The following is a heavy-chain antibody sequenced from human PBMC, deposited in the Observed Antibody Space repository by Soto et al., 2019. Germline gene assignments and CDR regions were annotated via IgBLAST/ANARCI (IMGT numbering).Heavy chain of an antibody. CDR2: IIPIPGTA. Sequence: VQLVHSGAEVKKPGSSVKVSCKASGGTFGSYAISWVRQAPGQGLEWMGGIIPIPGTANYAQKFQGSVTIAADESTSTAYMELSSLRSEDTAVYYCARSQGSSTSLEIYYYYYYGMDVWGQGTTVTVSS. CDR3: ARSQGSSTSLEIYYYYYYGMDV. CDR1: GGTFGSYA. J-gene: IGHJ6*02. V-gene: IGHV1-69*01. D-gene: IGHD2-2*01.